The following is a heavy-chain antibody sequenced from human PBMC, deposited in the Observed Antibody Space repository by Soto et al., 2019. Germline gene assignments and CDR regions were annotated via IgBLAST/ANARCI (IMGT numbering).Heavy chain of an antibody. CDR2: VTGSGESA. CDR3: AKDQWFYDNVWGSLRYPYYFDL. J-gene: IGHJ4*02. CDR1: GFTFGSYA. V-gene: IGHV3-23*01. D-gene: IGHD3-16*01. Sequence: PGGSLRLSCGGSGFTFGSYAMSWVRQAPGKGLEWVSGVTGSGESAYYADSVKGRFSISRDNSKKTLYLQMESLRAEDTAVYFCAKDQWFYDNVWGSLRYPYYFDLWGQGTLVTVSA.